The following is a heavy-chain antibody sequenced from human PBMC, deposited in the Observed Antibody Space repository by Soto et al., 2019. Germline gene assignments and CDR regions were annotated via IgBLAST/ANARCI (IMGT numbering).Heavy chain of an antibody. CDR2: IYSGGST. V-gene: IGHV3-53*01. D-gene: IGHD3-3*01. CDR1: GFTVSSNY. CDR3: AAGGGPASYYDFWSGYYTGSLDP. Sequence: GGSLRLSCAASGFTVSSNYMSWVRQAPGKGLEWVSVIYSGGSTYYADSVKGRFTISRDNSKNTLYLQMNSLRAEDTAVYYCAAGGGPASYYDFWSGYYTGSLDPWGQGTQVTVSS. J-gene: IGHJ5*02.